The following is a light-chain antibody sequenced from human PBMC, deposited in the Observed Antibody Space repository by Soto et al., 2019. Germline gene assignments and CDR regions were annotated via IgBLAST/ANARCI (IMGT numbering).Light chain of an antibody. CDR1: QSVSSY. Sequence: EIVMTQSPGTLSLSPGERATLSCRASQSVSSYLAWYQQKPGQAPRLLISDASDRATGIPDRFSGSGSGTDFTLTIRTLAPEDFAVYYCQQYEDSPVTFGQGTKVDIK. CDR3: QQYEDSPVT. V-gene: IGKV3-20*01. J-gene: IGKJ1*01. CDR2: DAS.